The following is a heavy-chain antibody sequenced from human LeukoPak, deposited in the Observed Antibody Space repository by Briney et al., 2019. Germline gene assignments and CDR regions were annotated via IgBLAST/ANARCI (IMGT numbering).Heavy chain of an antibody. V-gene: IGHV5-51*01. J-gene: IGHJ4*02. Sequence: GESLKISCKGSGYSFSDYWIGWVRQMPGKGLEWMGIIFPGDSDTRYSPSFQGQVTVSADKSIGTAYLQWSSLKTSDTAIYYCARRDKYSSSWCFEHWGQGTLVTVSS. D-gene: IGHD6-13*01. CDR2: IFPGDSDT. CDR3: ARRDKYSSSWCFEH. CDR1: GYSFSDYW.